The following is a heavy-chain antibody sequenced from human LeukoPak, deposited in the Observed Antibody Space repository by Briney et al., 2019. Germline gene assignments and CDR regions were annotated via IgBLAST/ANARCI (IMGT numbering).Heavy chain of an antibody. CDR1: GYSFSYYW. J-gene: IGHJ6*03. D-gene: IGHD5-18*01. Sequence: GEPLKISCKAFGYSFSYYWIGLVHQMPGKVLELMGIIYPPDAATNYSPSFQGQVTISADKSISTASLQWSSRKASDTALYYCARQKSGYNYTYYYYMDVWGKGTTVTVSS. CDR3: ARQKSGYNYTYYYYMDV. CDR2: IYPPDAAT. V-gene: IGHV5-51*07.